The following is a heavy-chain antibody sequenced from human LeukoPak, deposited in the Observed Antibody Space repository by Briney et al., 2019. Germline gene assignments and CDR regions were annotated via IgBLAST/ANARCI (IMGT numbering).Heavy chain of an antibody. V-gene: IGHV3-66*02. CDR3: AGTTAGLFNWFDP. J-gene: IGHJ5*02. D-gene: IGHD3/OR15-3a*01. CDR2: IYDDDST. CDR1: AFTVSRNY. Sequence: GSLRLSCVASAFTVSRNYMSWVRHAPGKGLEWVSVIYDDDSTYYADSVKGRFTISRDNSKNTVYLQMNSLRVEDTALYDCAGTTAGLFNWFDPWGQGTLVTVAS.